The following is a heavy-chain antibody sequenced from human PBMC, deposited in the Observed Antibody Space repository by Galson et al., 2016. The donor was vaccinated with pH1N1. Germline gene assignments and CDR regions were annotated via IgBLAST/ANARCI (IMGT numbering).Heavy chain of an antibody. CDR2: VNTVNGNT. J-gene: IGHJ4*02. CDR1: GYIFTTYF. CDR3: ARWALTGYHDY. Sequence: SVKVSCKASGYIFTTYFINWVRQAPGQGLEWMGYVNTVNGNTKISQEFQDRVSITRDTSTNTAYMEITSLRSDDTAVYYCARWALTGYHDYWGQGTLVTVSS. D-gene: IGHD3-9*01. V-gene: IGHV1-3*04.